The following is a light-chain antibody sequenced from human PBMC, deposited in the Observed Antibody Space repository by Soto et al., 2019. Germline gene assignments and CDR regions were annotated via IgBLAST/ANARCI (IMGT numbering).Light chain of an antibody. CDR3: ATWDDSLSGRV. J-gene: IGLJ3*02. CDR1: SSNVGNHF. CDR2: NSD. V-gene: IGLV1-47*02. Sequence: QSVLTQPPSASGTPGQRVTISCSRSSSNVGNHFVYWYQHLPGTAPRLLIYNSDQRPSRVPDRFSGSKSGASASLAISGLRADDAGDYYCATWDDSLSGRVFGGGTKLTVL.